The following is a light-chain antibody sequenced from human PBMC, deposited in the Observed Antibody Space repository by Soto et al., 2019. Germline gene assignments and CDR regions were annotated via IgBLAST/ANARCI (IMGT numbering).Light chain of an antibody. CDR2: GAS. CDR1: QRFTTNY. V-gene: IGKV3-20*01. CDR3: QQYDTSWIT. Sequence: FVLTHSPGTLSLSPGEGATLSCRASQRFTTNYLAWYRQTPGQAPKLLIYGASNRAAGVPDRFSGSGAGTDFTLTFSRLEPEDSAVYYCQQYDTSWITFGQGTRLEIK. J-gene: IGKJ5*01.